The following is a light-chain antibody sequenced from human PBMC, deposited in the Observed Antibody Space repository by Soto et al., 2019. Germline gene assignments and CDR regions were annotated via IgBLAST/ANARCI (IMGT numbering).Light chain of an antibody. V-gene: IGKV1-5*01. CDR2: DSS. CDR3: QHSNVYA. CDR1: QSIGFY. J-gene: IGKJ3*01. Sequence: DIQMTQSPSTLSASVGDSVTITCRASQSIGFYLAWYQQRPGKDPKLLIYDSSSLHTGVPSRFSGTGSGTDFPLTISTLQPDDFANYYCQHSNVYAFGLGTKVEIK.